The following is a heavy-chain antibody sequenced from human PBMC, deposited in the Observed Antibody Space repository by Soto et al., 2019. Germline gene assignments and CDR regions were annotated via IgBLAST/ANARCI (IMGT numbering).Heavy chain of an antibody. CDR1: GCTFSSYA. Sequence: SVKVSCKASGCTFSSYAISWVRQAPGQGLEWMGGIIPIFGTANYAQKFQGRVTITADESTSTAYMELSSLRSEDTAVYYCARNYDFWSGYQNNYGMAVWGHGTTVTSP. CDR2: IIPIFGTA. CDR3: ARNYDFWSGYQNNYGMAV. J-gene: IGHJ6*02. V-gene: IGHV1-69*13. D-gene: IGHD3-3*01.